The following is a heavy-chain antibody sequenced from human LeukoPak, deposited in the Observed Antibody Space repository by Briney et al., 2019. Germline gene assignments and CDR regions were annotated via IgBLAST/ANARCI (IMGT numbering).Heavy chain of an antibody. D-gene: IGHD2-2*01. J-gene: IGHJ4*02. V-gene: IGHV3-21*05. CDR2: INDESSDI. Sequence: GGSLRLSCAVSGFTFSLYAMNWVRQAPGKGLEWVSYINDESSDIHYAGSVRGRFTISRDDARQTLYLQLSSLRVEDTAVYYCARDTFQPGLIDSWGQGTLVTVSS. CDR3: ARDTFQPGLIDS. CDR1: GFTFSLYA.